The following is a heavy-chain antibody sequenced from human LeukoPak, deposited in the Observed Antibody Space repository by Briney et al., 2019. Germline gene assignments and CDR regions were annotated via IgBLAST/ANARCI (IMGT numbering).Heavy chain of an antibody. Sequence: SETLSLTRTVSGGSISSGDYYWSWIRQSPGKGLEWIGYIYYTGSTYYNPSLKSRLTISVDTSKNQFSLKLNSVTAADTAVYYCARTYYFDSSGYIDSFDIWGQGTMVTVSS. D-gene: IGHD3-22*01. CDR2: IYYTGST. J-gene: IGHJ3*02. CDR1: GGSISSGDYY. V-gene: IGHV4-30-4*01. CDR3: ARTYYFDSSGYIDSFDI.